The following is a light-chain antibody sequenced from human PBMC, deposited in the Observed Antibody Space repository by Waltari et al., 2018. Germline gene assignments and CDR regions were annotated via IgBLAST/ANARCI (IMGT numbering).Light chain of an antibody. V-gene: IGKV1-12*01. CDR1: QGVSSW. CDR3: QQGYNTPYS. J-gene: IGKJ2*03. Sequence: DIQMTQSPSSLSASVGDKVTITCRASQGVSSWLVWYQQKPGIAPKLLIYATSILQSGVPSRFSGSGSGTNYTLTISSLQPEDFATYYCQQGYNTPYSFGQGTKVEI. CDR2: ATS.